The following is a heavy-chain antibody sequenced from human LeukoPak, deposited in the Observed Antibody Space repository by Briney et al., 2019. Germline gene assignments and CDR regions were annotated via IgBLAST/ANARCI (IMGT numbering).Heavy chain of an antibody. CDR3: GRASSPHAFDI. CDR2: INHSGST. Sequence: PSETLSLTCAVYGGSFSGYYWSWIRQPPGKGLEWIGEINHSGSTNYNPSLKSRVTISVDTSKNQFSLKLSSVTAADTAVYYCGRASSPHAFDIWGQGTMVTVSS. J-gene: IGHJ3*02. V-gene: IGHV4-34*01. CDR1: GGSFSGYY.